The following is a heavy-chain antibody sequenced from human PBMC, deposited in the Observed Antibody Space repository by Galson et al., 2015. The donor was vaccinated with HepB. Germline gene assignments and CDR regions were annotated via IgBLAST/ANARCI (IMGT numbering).Heavy chain of an antibody. CDR1: GFTVGSNY. J-gene: IGHJ2*01. CDR3: ARAGGIVATGYWYFDL. D-gene: IGHD5-12*01. CDR2: IYTAGST. Sequence: SLRLSCAASGFTVGSNYMSWVRRAPGKGLEWVSSIYTAGSTNYAGSVRGRFTISRDNSKNTLYLQMNTLRAEDTAVYYCARAGGIVATGYWYFDLWGRGTLVTVSS. V-gene: IGHV3-53*01.